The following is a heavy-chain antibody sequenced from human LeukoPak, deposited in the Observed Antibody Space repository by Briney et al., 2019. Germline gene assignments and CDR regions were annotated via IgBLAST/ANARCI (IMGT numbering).Heavy chain of an antibody. D-gene: IGHD3-10*02. CDR1: GFTFSTYG. V-gene: IGHV3-23*01. CDR3: AELGITMIGGV. J-gene: IGHJ6*04. CDR2: ISASGGSS. Sequence: GGSLRLSCAASGFTFSTYGMSWVRQAPGKGLEWVAVISASGGSSYYAESVKGRFTISRDNAKNSLYLQMNSLRAEDTAVYYCAELGITMIGGVWGKGTTVTISS.